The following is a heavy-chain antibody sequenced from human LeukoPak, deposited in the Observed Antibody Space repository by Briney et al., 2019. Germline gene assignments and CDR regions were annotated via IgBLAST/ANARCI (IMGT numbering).Heavy chain of an antibody. D-gene: IGHD1-7*01. Sequence: GGSLRLSCAGSGFTFDDYGMSWVRQAPGKGLEWVSGINWNGGSTGYADSVKGRFTISRDNAKNSLYLQMNSLRADDTALYYCARALTYNWSYVWEYYFDYWGQGTLVTVSS. CDR3: ARALTYNWSYVWEYYFDY. CDR1: GFTFDDYG. CDR2: INWNGGST. J-gene: IGHJ4*02. V-gene: IGHV3-20*04.